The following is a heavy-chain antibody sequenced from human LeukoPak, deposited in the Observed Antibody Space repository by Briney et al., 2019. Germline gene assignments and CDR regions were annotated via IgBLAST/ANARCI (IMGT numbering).Heavy chain of an antibody. CDR1: GYTFTSYG. Sequence: GGSLRLSCAASGYTFTSYGISWVRQAPGQGLEWMGWISAYNGNTNYAQKLQGRVTMTTDTSTSTAYMELRSLRSDDTAVYYCARDGYIVLMVYAIAGGMDVWGQGTTVTVSS. V-gene: IGHV1-18*01. J-gene: IGHJ6*02. CDR3: ARDGYIVLMVYAIAGGMDV. D-gene: IGHD2-8*01. CDR2: ISAYNGNT.